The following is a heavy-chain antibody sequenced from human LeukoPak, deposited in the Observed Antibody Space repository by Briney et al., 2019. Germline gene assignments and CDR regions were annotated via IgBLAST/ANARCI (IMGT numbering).Heavy chain of an antibody. CDR1: GGSISSYY. CDR2: IYYSGST. V-gene: IGHV4-59*01. D-gene: IGHD4/OR15-4a*01. Sequence: KPSETLSLTCTVSGGSISSYYWSWIRQPPGKGLEWIGYIYYSGSTNCNPSLKSRVTISVDTSKNQFSLKVSSVTAADTAVYYCARAPGNDYYPYYYMDVWGKGTTVTVSS. CDR3: ARAPGNDYYPYYYMDV. J-gene: IGHJ6*03.